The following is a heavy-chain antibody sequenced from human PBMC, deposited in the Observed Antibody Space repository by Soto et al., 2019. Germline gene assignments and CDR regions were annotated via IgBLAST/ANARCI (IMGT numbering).Heavy chain of an antibody. J-gene: IGHJ6*02. CDR3: ARGLSLVDPYYYYGMDV. Sequence: PSETLSLTCTVSGGSISSYYWSWIRQPPGKGLEWIGYIYYSGSTYYNPSLKSRVTISVDTSKNQFSLKLSSVTAADTAVYYCARGLSLVDPYYYYGMDVWGQGTTVTVSS. D-gene: IGHD1-26*01. CDR2: IYYSGST. V-gene: IGHV4-59*12. CDR1: GGSISSYY.